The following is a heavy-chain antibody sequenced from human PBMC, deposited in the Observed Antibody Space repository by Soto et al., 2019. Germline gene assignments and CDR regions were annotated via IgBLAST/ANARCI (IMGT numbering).Heavy chain of an antibody. Sequence: PGGSLRLSCAASGFTFSSYPMSWVRQAPGKGLEWVSGFSNSGDTTYYADSVRGRISISRDNSKNTLYLQMNSLRAEDTAVYYCAKDRVDRVHCSGGSCYSNPQLDYWGQGTLVTVSS. CDR3: AKDRVDRVHCSGGSCYSNPQLDY. V-gene: IGHV3-23*01. J-gene: IGHJ4*02. D-gene: IGHD2-15*01. CDR1: GFTFSSYP. CDR2: FSNSGDTT.